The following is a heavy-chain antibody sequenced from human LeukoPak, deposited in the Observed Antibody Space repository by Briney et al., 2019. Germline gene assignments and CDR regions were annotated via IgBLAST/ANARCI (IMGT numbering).Heavy chain of an antibody. V-gene: IGHV1-69*01. CDR1: GGTFSSYA. Sequence: SVTVSCKASGGTFSSYAISWVRQAPGQGLEWMGGIIPIFGTANYAQKFQGRVTITADESTSTAYMELSSLRSEDTAVYYCARQRQNYCSSTSCYAFDIWGQGTMVTVSS. CDR3: ARQRQNYCSSTSCYAFDI. D-gene: IGHD2-2*01. J-gene: IGHJ3*02. CDR2: IIPIFGTA.